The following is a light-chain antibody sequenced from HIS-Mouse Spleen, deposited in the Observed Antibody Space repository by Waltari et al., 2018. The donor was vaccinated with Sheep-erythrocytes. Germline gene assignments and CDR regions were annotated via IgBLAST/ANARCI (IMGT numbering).Light chain of an antibody. CDR2: GNR. V-gene: IGLV1-40*01. J-gene: IGLJ2*01. Sequence: QSVLTQPPSVSGAPGQRVTISCTGSSSNIGAGYDVPWYQQLPGTAPKPPLYGNRIRPAGVPDRFPGSKSGTSASLAITGLQAEDEADYYCQSYDSSLSGSVFGGGTKLTVL. CDR3: QSYDSSLSGSV. CDR1: SSNIGAGYD.